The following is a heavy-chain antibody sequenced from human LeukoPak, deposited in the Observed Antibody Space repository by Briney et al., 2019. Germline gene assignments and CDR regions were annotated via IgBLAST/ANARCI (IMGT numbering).Heavy chain of an antibody. V-gene: IGHV2-5*02. Sequence: SGPTLVNPTQTLTLTCTFSGFSLSTSGVCVGWIRHPPGKALEGLALIYWDDDKRYSPSLKSRLTITKDTSKNQVVLTMTNMDPVDTATYSCAHTGWRWLQSSRYFDLWGRGTLVTVSS. CDR2: IYWDDDK. CDR3: AHTGWRWLQSSRYFDL. J-gene: IGHJ2*01. CDR1: GFSLSTSGVC. D-gene: IGHD5-24*01.